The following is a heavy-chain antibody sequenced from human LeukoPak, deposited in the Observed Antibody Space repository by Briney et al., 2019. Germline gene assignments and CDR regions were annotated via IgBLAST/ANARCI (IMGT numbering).Heavy chain of an antibody. CDR3: AKTARVPYY. Sequence: NPSETLSLTCTVSGDSITSTYWSWIRQPPGKALEYLGYIYYNGDPNYNPSLRGRLTLSLDMSKNQFSLRLTSVTAADTAVYFCAKTARVPYYWGQGILVTVSS. V-gene: IGHV4-59*08. D-gene: IGHD3-16*01. CDR2: IYYNGDP. CDR1: GDSITSTY. J-gene: IGHJ4*02.